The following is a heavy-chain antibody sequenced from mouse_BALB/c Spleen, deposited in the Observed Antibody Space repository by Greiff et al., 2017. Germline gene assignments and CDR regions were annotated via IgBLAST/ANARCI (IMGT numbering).Heavy chain of an antibody. CDR1: GYAFSSYW. CDR2: IYPGDGDT. V-gene: IGHV1-80*01. Sequence: QVQLQQPGAELVRPGSSVKISCKASGYAFSSYWMNWVKQRPGQGLEWIGQIYPGDGDTNYNGKFKGKATLTADKSSSTAYMQLSSLTSEDSAVYFCARGAVTTVVGYFDYGGQGTTVTVSS. D-gene: IGHD1-1*01. CDR3: ARGAVTTVVGYFDY. J-gene: IGHJ2*01.